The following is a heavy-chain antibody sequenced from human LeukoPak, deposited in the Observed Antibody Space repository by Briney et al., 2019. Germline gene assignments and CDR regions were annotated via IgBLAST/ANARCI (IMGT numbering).Heavy chain of an antibody. CDR1: GFTFSSYA. J-gene: IGHJ5*02. V-gene: IGHV3-23*01. Sequence: GGSLRLSCAASGFTFSSYAMSWVRQAPGKGLEWVSAISGSGGSTYYADSVKGWFTISRDNSKNTLYLQMNSPRAEDTAVYYCAKGYGSGSHNWFDPWGQGTLVTVSS. D-gene: IGHD3-10*01. CDR3: AKGYGSGSHNWFDP. CDR2: ISGSGGST.